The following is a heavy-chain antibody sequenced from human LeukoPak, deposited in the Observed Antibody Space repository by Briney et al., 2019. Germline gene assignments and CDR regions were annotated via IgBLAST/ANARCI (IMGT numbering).Heavy chain of an antibody. CDR2: ISGSGGST. D-gene: IGHD4-23*01. CDR1: GFTLSSYA. V-gene: IGHV3-23*01. J-gene: IGHJ4*02. CDR3: AKPSAATVVTVDYFDY. Sequence: PGGPLRLSCAASGFTLSSYAMSWVRQAPGKGLEWVSAISGSGGSTYYADSVKGRFTISRDNSKNTLYLQMNSLRAEDTAVYYCAKPSAATVVTVDYFDYWGQGTLVTVSS.